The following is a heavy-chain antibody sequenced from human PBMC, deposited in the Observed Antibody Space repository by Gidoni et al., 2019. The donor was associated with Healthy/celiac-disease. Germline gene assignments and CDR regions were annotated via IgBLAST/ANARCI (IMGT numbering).Heavy chain of an antibody. V-gene: IGHV4-30-4*01. CDR3: ARVVSSGSYYNGHRGRYYFDY. CDR1: GGSISSGDYY. CDR2: IYYSGST. J-gene: IGHJ4*02. Sequence: QVQLQESGPGLVKPSQTLSLTCTVSGGSISSGDYYWSWIRQPPGKGLEWIGYIYYSGSTYYNPSLKSRVTISVDTSKNQFSLKLSSVTAADTAVYYCARVVSSGSYYNGHRGRYYFDYWGQGTLVTVSS. D-gene: IGHD3-10*01.